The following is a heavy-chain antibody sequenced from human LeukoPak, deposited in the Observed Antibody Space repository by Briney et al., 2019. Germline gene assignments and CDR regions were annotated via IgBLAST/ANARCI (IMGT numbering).Heavy chain of an antibody. V-gene: IGHV4-34*01. CDR3: ARGRVFGSGSYYLSSSLYFDY. Sequence: SETLSLTCAVYGGSFSGYYWSWIRQPPGKGLEWIGGINHSGSTNYNPSLKSRVTISVDTSKNQFSLKLSSVTAADTAVYYCARGRVFGSGSYYLSSSLYFDYWGQGTLVTVSS. CDR2: INHSGST. J-gene: IGHJ4*02. D-gene: IGHD3-10*01. CDR1: GGSFSGYY.